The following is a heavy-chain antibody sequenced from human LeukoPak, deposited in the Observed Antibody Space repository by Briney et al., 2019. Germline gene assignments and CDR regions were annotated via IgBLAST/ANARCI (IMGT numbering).Heavy chain of an antibody. Sequence: ASVRVSCKASGYTFSSFDINWVRQAAGQGLEWMGWMNPSTGDTGYAQKFQGRLTMTRNISIDTAFMELSGLGSEDTAVYYCTRGSPSGSSRDYWGQGTLVTVSS. J-gene: IGHJ4*02. D-gene: IGHD1-26*01. V-gene: IGHV1-8*01. CDR2: MNPSTGDT. CDR1: GYTFSSFD. CDR3: TRGSPSGSSRDY.